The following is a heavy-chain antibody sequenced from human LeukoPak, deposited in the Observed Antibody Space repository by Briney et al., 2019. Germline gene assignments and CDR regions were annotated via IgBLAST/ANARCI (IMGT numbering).Heavy chain of an antibody. Sequence: GWSLRLSCAASGFTFSSYWMHWVRQAPGKGLVWVSRINSDGSSTSYADSVKGRFTISRDNAKNTLYLQMNSLRAEDTAVYYCARDRPAPWELRRGNDAFDIWGQGTMVTVSS. D-gene: IGHD1-26*01. CDR3: ARDRPAPWELRRGNDAFDI. V-gene: IGHV3-74*01. CDR2: INSDGSST. J-gene: IGHJ3*02. CDR1: GFTFSSYW.